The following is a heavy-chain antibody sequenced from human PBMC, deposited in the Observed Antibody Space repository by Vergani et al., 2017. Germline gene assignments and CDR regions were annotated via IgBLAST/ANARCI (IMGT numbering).Heavy chain of an antibody. D-gene: IGHD2-8*01. Sequence: QVQLQESGPGLVKPSETLALTCTVSGGSITSYYWSWIRQPPGKGLEWIGNIYYSGSTNYDPSLKSRVTISVDTSKNQFSLELSSMTTADTAVYYCARGRRTSGFGTTFYDYWGQGTLGTVSS. V-gene: IGHV4-59*01. J-gene: IGHJ4*02. CDR2: IYYSGST. CDR3: ARGRRTSGFGTTFYDY. CDR1: GGSITSYY.